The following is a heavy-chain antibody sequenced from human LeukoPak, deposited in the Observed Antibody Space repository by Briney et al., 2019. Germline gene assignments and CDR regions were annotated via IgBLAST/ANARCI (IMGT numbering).Heavy chain of an antibody. CDR1: GASISSSSYC. D-gene: IGHD5-18*01. Sequence: SETLSLTCTVSGASISSSSYCWGWIRQPPGKGLEWIGSIFYSGRTYYNPSLKSRVTISVDTSTNQFSLKLTSVTAADTAVYYCARPISYSYGSAFDYWGQGTLVTVSS. CDR2: IFYSGRT. CDR3: ARPISYSYGSAFDY. J-gene: IGHJ4*02. V-gene: IGHV4-39*01.